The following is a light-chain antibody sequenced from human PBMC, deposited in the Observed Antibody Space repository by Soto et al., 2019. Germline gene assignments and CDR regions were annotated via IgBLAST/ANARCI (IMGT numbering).Light chain of an antibody. CDR1: QTVNNN. Sequence: EIVMTQSPATLSVSPGERASLSCRASQTVNNNLAWFQQIPGQAPRLLIYGASTRAAGITARFSGAGSGTEFTLTISSLQSDDFAVYYCQQYNDWPSYTFGQGTKLEIK. V-gene: IGKV3-15*01. CDR3: QQYNDWPSYT. J-gene: IGKJ2*01. CDR2: GAS.